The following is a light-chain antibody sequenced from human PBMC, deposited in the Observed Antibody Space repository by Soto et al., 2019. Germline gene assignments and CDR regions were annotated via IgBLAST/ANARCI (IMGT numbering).Light chain of an antibody. CDR2: EVT. CDR3: ASYTGSTTRWV. Sequence: QSALTQPASVSGSPGQSITVSCTGTASDLGSYDYVSWYQHHPGKAPKLLIYEVTNRPSGVSNRFSGSKSDYTASLTISGLQAEEEGHYYCASYTGSTTRWVFGGGTKVTVL. CDR1: ASDLGSYDY. J-gene: IGLJ3*02. V-gene: IGLV2-14*01.